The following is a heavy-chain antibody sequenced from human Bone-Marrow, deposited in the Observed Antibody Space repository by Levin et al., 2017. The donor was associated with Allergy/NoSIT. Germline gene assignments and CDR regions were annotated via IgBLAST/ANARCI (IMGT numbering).Heavy chain of an antibody. V-gene: IGHV4-34*01. CDR3: ARGRNWFDP. CDR1: GGSFSGYY. Sequence: SQTLSLTCAVYGGSFSGYYWSWIRQPPGKGLEWIGEINHSGSTNYNPSLKSRVTISVDTSKNQFSLKLSSVTAADTAVYYCARGRNWFDPWGQGTLVTVSS. J-gene: IGHJ5*02. CDR2: INHSGST.